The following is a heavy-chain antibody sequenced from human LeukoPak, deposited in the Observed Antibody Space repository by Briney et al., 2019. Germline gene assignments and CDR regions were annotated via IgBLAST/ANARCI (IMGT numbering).Heavy chain of an antibody. CDR2: INTDGSGT. V-gene: IGHV3-74*01. Sequence: GGSLRLSCAASGFTFSNYWMHWVRQAPGKGLVWVSRINTDGSGTSYADSVKGRFTISRDNAKNTLYLQMNSLRAEVTAVYYCTRDLRYCTSTSCYDPYFDHWGQGTLVTVSS. J-gene: IGHJ4*02. D-gene: IGHD2-2*01. CDR3: TRDLRYCTSTSCYDPYFDH. CDR1: GFTFSNYW.